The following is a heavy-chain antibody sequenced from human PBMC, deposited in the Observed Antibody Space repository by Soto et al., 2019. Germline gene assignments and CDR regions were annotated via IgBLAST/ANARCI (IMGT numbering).Heavy chain of an antibody. Sequence: SGPTLVKPTQTLTLTCTFSGFSLSTSGVGVGWIRQPPGKALEWLALIYWDDDKRYSPSLKSRLTIPGDPPKNQVVLKMTNMDPVDTATYYCAHRPSPTTIFGVVGPHNYYYYYMDVWGKGTTVTVSS. D-gene: IGHD3-3*01. CDR3: AHRPSPTTIFGVVGPHNYYYYYMDV. CDR2: IYWDDDK. J-gene: IGHJ6*03. CDR1: GFSLSTSGVG. V-gene: IGHV2-5*02.